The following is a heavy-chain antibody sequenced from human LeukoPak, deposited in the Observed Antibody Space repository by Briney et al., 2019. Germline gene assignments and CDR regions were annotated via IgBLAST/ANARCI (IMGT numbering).Heavy chain of an antibody. CDR2: IYYSGSI. V-gene: IGHV4-59*01. J-gene: IGHJ4*02. Sequence: SETLSLTCTVSGASISSYYWSWVRQPPGKGLEWIGDIYYSGSIKYNPSLKSRVTMSVDTSKNQFSLKLSSVTAADTAIYYCARENPSGYYNRPIDYWGQGTLVTVSS. CDR3: ARENPSGYYNRPIDY. CDR1: GASISSYY. D-gene: IGHD3-22*01.